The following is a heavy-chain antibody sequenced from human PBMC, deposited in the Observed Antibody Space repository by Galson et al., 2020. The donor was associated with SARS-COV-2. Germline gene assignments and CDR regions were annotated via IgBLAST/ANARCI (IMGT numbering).Heavy chain of an antibody. J-gene: IGHJ4*02. CDR2: IKADGSEK. CDR1: GFSFNDYW. Sequence: GESLKISCAASGFSFNDYWMTWVRQAPGKTLEVVANIKADGSEKYYLDSVMGRFTISRDNTKNSLYLQMSSLTVEDTAVYFCATRPPDDYYLGVFDYWGPGTLVTVAS. D-gene: IGHD3-10*01. CDR3: ATRPPDDYYLGVFDY. V-gene: IGHV3-7*01.